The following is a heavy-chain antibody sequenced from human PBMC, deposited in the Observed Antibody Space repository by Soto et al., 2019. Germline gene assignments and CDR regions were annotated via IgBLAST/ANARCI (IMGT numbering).Heavy chain of an antibody. CDR3: ASPRLETHDDY. Sequence: EVQLVESGGGLVQPGGSLRLSCAASGLTFSTSWMHWVRQAPGKGMMWVSRINPDGGITSYADSVKGRFTISRDNAKNTHYLQMNSLIGEDTAVYYCASPRLETHDDYWGQGTLVTVSS. V-gene: IGHV3-74*01. D-gene: IGHD1-1*01. J-gene: IGHJ4*02. CDR1: GLTFSTSW. CDR2: INPDGGIT.